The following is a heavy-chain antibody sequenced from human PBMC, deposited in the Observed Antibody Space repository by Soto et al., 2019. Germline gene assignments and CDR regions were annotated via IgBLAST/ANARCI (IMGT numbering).Heavy chain of an antibody. J-gene: IGHJ4*02. CDR1: GYTFTSYA. CDR3: ARGASPLIDY. D-gene: IGHD1-26*01. CDR2: INAGNGNT. Sequence: ASVKVSCKASGYTFTSYAMHWVRQAPGQRLEWMGWINAGNGNTKYSQRFQGRVTITRDTSASTAYMEVSSLRSEDTAVYYCARGASPLIDYWGQGTLVTVSS. V-gene: IGHV1-3*01.